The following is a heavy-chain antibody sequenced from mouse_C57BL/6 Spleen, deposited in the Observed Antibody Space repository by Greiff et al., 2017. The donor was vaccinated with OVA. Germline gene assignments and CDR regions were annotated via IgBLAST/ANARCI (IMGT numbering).Heavy chain of an antibody. CDR1: GYTFTSYG. J-gene: IGHJ2*01. D-gene: IGHD1-1*01. Sequence: QVQLQQSGAELARPGASVKLSCKASGYTFTSYGIRWVKQRPGQGLEWIGEIYPRSGNTYYTEKFKGKATLTADKYSSTAYMELLSLTSEDSSVYFVARYYYGSSYDYFDYWGQGTTLTVSS. CDR2: IYPRSGNT. V-gene: IGHV1-81*01. CDR3: ARYYYGSSYDYFDY.